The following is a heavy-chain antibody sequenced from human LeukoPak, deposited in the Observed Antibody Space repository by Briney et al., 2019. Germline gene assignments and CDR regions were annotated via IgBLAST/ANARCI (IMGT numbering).Heavy chain of an antibody. CDR1: GGSISSGSYY. D-gene: IGHD5-12*01. V-gene: IGHV4-39*01. CDR2: IYYSGST. Sequence: SETLSLTCTVSGGSISSGSYYWGWIRQPPGKGLEWIGSIYYSGSTYYNPSLKSRVTISVDTSKNQFSLKLSSVTAADTAVYYCARVLRGGYCVDYWGQGTLVTVSS. J-gene: IGHJ4*02. CDR3: ARVLRGGYCVDY.